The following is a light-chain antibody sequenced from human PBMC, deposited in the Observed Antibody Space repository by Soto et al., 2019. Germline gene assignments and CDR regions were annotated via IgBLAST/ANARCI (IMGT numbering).Light chain of an antibody. V-gene: IGKV3-20*01. CDR1: QSVSSSY. CDR2: GAS. Sequence: ETVLTQSPGTLSLSPGEEATLSCRASQSVSSSYLAWYQQKPGQAPRLLIYGASSRPTGIPDRFSGSGSGTDFTLTISCLQSEDFATYYCQQYYSYPLTFGGGTKVDIK. J-gene: IGKJ4*01. CDR3: QQYYSYPLT.